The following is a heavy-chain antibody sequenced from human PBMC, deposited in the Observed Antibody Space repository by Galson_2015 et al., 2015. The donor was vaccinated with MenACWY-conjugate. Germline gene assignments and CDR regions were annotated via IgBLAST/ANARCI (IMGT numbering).Heavy chain of an antibody. CDR2: IHPGDSDT. Sequence: QSGAEVKKPGESLRISCEGSGSSFTTYWIGWVRQMPGKGLEWMGIIHPGDSDTRYSPSVQGQVTISADRSISTAYLQWSSLKASDTAMYYCARLSHVWGNYRYSWGGAFEIWGQGTMVTVSS. CDR1: GSSFTTYW. D-gene: IGHD3-16*02. V-gene: IGHV5-51*03. CDR3: ARLSHVWGNYRYSWGGAFEI. J-gene: IGHJ3*02.